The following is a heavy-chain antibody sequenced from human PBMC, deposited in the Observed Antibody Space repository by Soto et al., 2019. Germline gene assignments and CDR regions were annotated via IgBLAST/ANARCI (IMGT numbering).Heavy chain of an antibody. CDR3: ARLLSDYYDSSGYYYGHLNWFDP. CDR1: GGSISSGDYY. V-gene: IGHV4-30-4*01. Sequence: QVQLQESGPGLVKPSQTLSLTCTVSGGSISSGDYYWSWIRQPPGKGLEWIGYIYYSGSTYYNPSLNSRVTISVDTSKNQFSLKLSSVTAADTAVYYCARLLSDYYDSSGYYYGHLNWFDPWGQGTLVTVSS. J-gene: IGHJ5*02. D-gene: IGHD3-22*01. CDR2: IYYSGST.